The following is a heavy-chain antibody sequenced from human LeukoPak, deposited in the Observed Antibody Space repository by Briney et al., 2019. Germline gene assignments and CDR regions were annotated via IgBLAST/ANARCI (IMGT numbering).Heavy chain of an antibody. D-gene: IGHD2-15*01. V-gene: IGHV4-59*01. Sequence: SETLSLTCTVSGGSISSYYWSWIRQPPGKGLEWIGNIFHIGSTNYNPSLKSRLTISVDKSKNQFSLNLNSVTTAGTAVYYCARGGLGYYYYMDVWGRGTTVTVSS. CDR1: GGSISSYY. CDR3: ARGGLGYYYYMDV. CDR2: IFHIGST. J-gene: IGHJ6*03.